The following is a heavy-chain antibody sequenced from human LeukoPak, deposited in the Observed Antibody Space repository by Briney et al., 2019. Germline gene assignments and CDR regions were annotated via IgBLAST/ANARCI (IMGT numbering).Heavy chain of an antibody. CDR2: INHSGST. CDR1: GVSFNGYY. Sequence: ESLSLTCAVYGVSFNGYYWSWIRQPPGKGLEWIGEINHSGSTNYNPSLKSRVTISVDTSKNQFSLKLSSVTAADTAVYYCARERGYSYGQGFYYYGMDVWGQGTTVTVSS. D-gene: IGHD5-18*01. CDR3: ARERGYSYGQGFYYYGMDV. V-gene: IGHV4-34*01. J-gene: IGHJ6*02.